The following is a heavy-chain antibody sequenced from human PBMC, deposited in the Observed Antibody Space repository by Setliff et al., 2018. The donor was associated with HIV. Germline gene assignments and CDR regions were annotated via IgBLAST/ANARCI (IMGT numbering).Heavy chain of an antibody. V-gene: IGHV1-69*13. CDR1: GGTFSNYG. Sequence: SVKVSCKASGGTFSNYGISWVRQAPGQGLEWMGGIIPMFGTANYAQRFQGRVTITADESRSTAYMELKGLRPEDTAIYYCTRPLRTRSATDPFHIWGQGTLVTVSS. D-gene: IGHD6-25*01. CDR2: IIPMFGTA. CDR3: TRPLRTRSATDPFHI. J-gene: IGHJ3*02.